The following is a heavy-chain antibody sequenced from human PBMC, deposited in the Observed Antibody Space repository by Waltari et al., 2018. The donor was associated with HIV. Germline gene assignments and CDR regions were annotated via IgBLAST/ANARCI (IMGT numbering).Heavy chain of an antibody. CDR3: VSGDGGGSSPMGGY. CDR1: GYTFTGYE. Sequence: QVQLVQSGAELKKPVASVKVSCKTSGYTFTGYEINWARRATGQGLAWMGRMEPSPGNTGYARKVQGRVTMTRETATSTAYMELTSLTFEATAVYYCVSGDGGGSSPMGGYWGPGTLLTVSS. J-gene: IGHJ4*02. D-gene: IGHD2-15*01. CDR2: MEPSPGNT. V-gene: IGHV1-8*01.